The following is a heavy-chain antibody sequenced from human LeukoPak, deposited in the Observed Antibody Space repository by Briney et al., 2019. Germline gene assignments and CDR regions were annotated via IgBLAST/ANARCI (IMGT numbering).Heavy chain of an antibody. J-gene: IGHJ4*02. V-gene: IGHV3-74*01. D-gene: IGHD3-3*01. CDR3: ARGGVWQAFWSGNSDY. Sequence: GGSLRLSCAAPGFTFSSYWIHWVRQAPGKGLVWVSRINSGGSDSIYADSVKGRFTISRDNAKNSLYLQMNSLRAEDTAVYYCARGGVWQAFWSGNSDYWGQGTLVTVSS. CDR1: GFTFSSYW. CDR2: INSGGSDS.